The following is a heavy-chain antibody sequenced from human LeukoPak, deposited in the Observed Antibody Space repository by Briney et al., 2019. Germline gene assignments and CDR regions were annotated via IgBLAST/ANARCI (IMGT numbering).Heavy chain of an antibody. J-gene: IGHJ4*02. V-gene: IGHV5-51*01. Sequence: GESLKISCKGSGYSFTSYWIGWVRQMPGKGLEWMGIIYPGDSDTRYSPSFQGQVTISGDKSINAAYLQWSSLKASDTAMYYCVRFYDSSGFYARVDNWGQGTLVTVSS. CDR2: IYPGDSDT. D-gene: IGHD3-22*01. CDR3: VRFYDSSGFYARVDN. CDR1: GYSFTSYW.